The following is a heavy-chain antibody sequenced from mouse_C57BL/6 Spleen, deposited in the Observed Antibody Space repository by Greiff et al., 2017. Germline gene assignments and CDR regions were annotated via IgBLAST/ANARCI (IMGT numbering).Heavy chain of an antibody. CDR3: ARSSGNYGAMDY. CDR1: GYTFTNYW. V-gene: IGHV1-63*01. CDR2: IYPGGGYT. D-gene: IGHD2-1*01. Sequence: QVQLQQSGAELVRPGTSVKMSCKASGYTFTNYWIGWAKQRPGHGLEWIGDIYPGGGYTNYHEKFKGKATLTADKSSSTAYMQFSSLTSEASAIYYCARSSGNYGAMDYWGQGTSVTVSS. J-gene: IGHJ4*01.